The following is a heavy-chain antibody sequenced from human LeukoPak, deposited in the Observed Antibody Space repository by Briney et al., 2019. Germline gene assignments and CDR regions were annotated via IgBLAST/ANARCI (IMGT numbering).Heavy chain of an antibody. CDR2: IHYSGST. J-gene: IGHJ5*02. Sequence: KPGGSLSLSCAASGFTFSSYEMNWVRQAPGKGLEWIGSIHYSGSTYYNPSLKSRVTMSVDTSKKQCSLKLSSVTAADTAVYYCARNIRYSSGLNWFDPWGQGTLVTVSS. CDR3: ARNIRYSSGLNWFDP. D-gene: IGHD6-19*01. V-gene: IGHV4-59*04. CDR1: GFTFSSYE.